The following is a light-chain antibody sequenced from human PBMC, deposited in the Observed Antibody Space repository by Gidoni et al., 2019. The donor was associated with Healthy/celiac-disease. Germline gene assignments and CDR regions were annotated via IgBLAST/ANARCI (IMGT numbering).Light chain of an antibody. CDR2: SNN. V-gene: IGLV1-44*01. CDR3: AAWDDSLNGSWV. CDR1: SSNIGSNT. J-gene: IGLJ3*02. Sequence: QSVLTQPPSASGTAGQRVTIPCSGSSSNIGSNTVNWYQQLPGTAPKLLIYSNNQRPSGVPDRFSGSKSGTSASLAISGLQSEDEADYYCAAWDDSLNGSWVFGGGTKLTV.